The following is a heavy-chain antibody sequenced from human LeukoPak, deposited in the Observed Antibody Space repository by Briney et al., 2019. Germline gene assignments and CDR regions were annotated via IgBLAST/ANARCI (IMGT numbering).Heavy chain of an antibody. CDR2: IRYDGSNK. Sequence: GGSLRLSCAASGFTFSSYGMHWVRQAPGKGLEWVAFIRYDGSNKYYADSVKGRFTISRDNSKNTLYLQMNSLRAEDTAVYYCAKDRPRYYDDSSGFSYDCWGQGTLVTVSS. V-gene: IGHV3-30*02. CDR3: AKDRPRYYDDSSGFSYDC. CDR1: GFTFSSYG. D-gene: IGHD3-22*01. J-gene: IGHJ4*02.